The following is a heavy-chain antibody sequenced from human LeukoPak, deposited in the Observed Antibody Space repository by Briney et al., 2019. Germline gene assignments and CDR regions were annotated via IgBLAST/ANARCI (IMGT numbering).Heavy chain of an antibody. J-gene: IGHJ4*02. Sequence: GGSLRLSCAASGFTFSRYDMHWVRQAPGKGLEWVAVISYDGSNEYYADSVKGRFTISRDNSKYTLHLQMNSLRAEDTAVYYCAKGIRFDWLLYDYWGQGTLVTVSS. CDR3: AKGIRFDWLLYDY. V-gene: IGHV3-30*18. CDR1: GFTFSRYD. D-gene: IGHD3-9*01. CDR2: ISYDGSNE.